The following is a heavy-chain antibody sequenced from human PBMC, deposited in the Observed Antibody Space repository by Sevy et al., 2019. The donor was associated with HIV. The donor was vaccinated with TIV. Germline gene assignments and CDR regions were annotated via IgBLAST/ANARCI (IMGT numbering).Heavy chain of an antibody. CDR3: ARDLPPSATTVAHFDN. J-gene: IGHJ4*02. CDR2: ISNSGSGL. D-gene: IGHD4-4*01. Sequence: GGSLRLSCAASGFIFSSYEMNWVRQAPGKGLEWISYISNSGSGLYYSDSVKGRFTISRDNAKNSLYLQMNSLRAEDTAVYYCARDLPPSATTVAHFDNWGQGTLVTVSS. V-gene: IGHV3-48*03. CDR1: GFIFSSYE.